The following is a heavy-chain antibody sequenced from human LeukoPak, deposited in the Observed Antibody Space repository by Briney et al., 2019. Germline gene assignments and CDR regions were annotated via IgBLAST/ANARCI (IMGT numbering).Heavy chain of an antibody. V-gene: IGHV3-15*07. Sequence: LGGSLRLSRAASGFTFSNAYMNWVRQAPGKGLEWVGRIKPKTDGETTEYAAPVKGRFSISRDDSKNMLYLQMNSLKTEDTAVYYCITPLPYSAQGGQGTLVTASS. CDR2: IKPKTDGETT. J-gene: IGHJ4*02. D-gene: IGHD2-21*01. CDR3: ITPLPYSAQ. CDR1: GFTFSNAY.